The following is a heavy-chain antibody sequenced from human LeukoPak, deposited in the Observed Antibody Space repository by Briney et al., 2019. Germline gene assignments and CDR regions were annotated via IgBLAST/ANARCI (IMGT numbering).Heavy chain of an antibody. V-gene: IGHV4-34*01. J-gene: IGHJ4*02. CDR1: CESFSGYY. Sequence: SETLSLTCAVYCESFSGYYWSWIRQPPGKGLEWIGDINHSGSTNYNPSLKSRVTISVDTSKNQFSLNLNSVTAADTAVYYCARGGGRDFDYWGQGTLVTVSS. CDR3: ARGGGRDFDY. D-gene: IGHD2-15*01. CDR2: INHSGST.